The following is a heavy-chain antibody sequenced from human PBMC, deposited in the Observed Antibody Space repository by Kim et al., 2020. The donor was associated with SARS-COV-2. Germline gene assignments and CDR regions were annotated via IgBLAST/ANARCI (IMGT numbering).Heavy chain of an antibody. V-gene: IGHV4-61*08. Sequence: SETLSLTCTVSGGSVNTADYYWTWIRQPPGKGLEWIGYIYGSGITNYNYSLKSRVTISVDTSKDQFSLKLSSVTAEDTAVYYCARLGSALDYWGQGTQVT. CDR1: GGSVNTADYY. CDR3: ARLGSALDY. D-gene: IGHD1-26*01. CDR2: IYGSGIT. J-gene: IGHJ4*02.